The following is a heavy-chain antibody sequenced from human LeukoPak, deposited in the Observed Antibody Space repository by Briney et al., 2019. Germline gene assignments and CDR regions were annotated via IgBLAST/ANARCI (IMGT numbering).Heavy chain of an antibody. Sequence: SVKVSCKASGYTFTSYYMHWVRQAPGQGLEWMGGIIPIFGTANYAQKFQGRVTITADESTSTAYMELSSLRSEDTAVYYCARSGRRDWFDPWGQGTLVTVSS. CDR2: IIPIFGTA. J-gene: IGHJ5*02. CDR1: GYTFTSYY. CDR3: ARSGRRDWFDP. D-gene: IGHD1-14*01. V-gene: IGHV1-69*13.